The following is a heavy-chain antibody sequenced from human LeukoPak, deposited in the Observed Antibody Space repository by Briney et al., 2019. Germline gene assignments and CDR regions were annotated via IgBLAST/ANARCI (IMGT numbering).Heavy chain of an antibody. Sequence: GGSLRLSCAVSGFTFSNAGMSWVRQAPGKGLEWVGRIKSEPDGGTTDYAAPVKGKFTISRDDSKNTLYLQMNSLRAEDTALYYYTTDDRGYSYAPRARGQGTLVTVSS. CDR3: TTDDRGYSYAPRA. CDR1: GFTFSNAG. J-gene: IGHJ4*02. V-gene: IGHV3-15*01. D-gene: IGHD5-18*01. CDR2: IKSEPDGGTT.